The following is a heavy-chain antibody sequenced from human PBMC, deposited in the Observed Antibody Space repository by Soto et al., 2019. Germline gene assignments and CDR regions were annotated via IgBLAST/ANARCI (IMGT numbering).Heavy chain of an antibody. D-gene: IGHD6-25*01. CDR1: GFTFSGHW. J-gene: IGHJ4*02. CDR3: ARLYGSVSTFDY. CDR2: IKPDGSDK. Sequence: PGGSLRLSCGASGFTFSGHWMTWVRQAPGKGLGWVASIKPDGSDKFYVDSVKGRFTISRDNAEDSLYLQMSSLRAEDTAVYYCARLYGSVSTFDYWGQGTLVTVSS. V-gene: IGHV3-7*01.